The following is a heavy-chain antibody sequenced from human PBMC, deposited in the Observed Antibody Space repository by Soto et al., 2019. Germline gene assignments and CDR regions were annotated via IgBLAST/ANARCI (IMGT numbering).Heavy chain of an antibody. V-gene: IGHV1-69*13. CDR2: IIPIFGTA. D-gene: IGHD6-19*01. Sequence: ASVKVSCKASGGTFSSYAISWVRQAPGQGLEWMGGIIPIFGTANYAQKFQGRVTITADESTSTAYMELSSLRSEDTAVYYCSVGGSSGWYSAYYYGMDVWGQGTTVTVSS. J-gene: IGHJ6*02. CDR1: GGTFSSYA. CDR3: SVGGSSGWYSAYYYGMDV.